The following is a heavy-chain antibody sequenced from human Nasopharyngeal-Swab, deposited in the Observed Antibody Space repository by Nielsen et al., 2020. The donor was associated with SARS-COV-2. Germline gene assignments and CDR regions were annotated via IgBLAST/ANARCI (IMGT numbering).Heavy chain of an antibody. CDR1: GGSTISDYW. CDR3: VRPYYYYMDV. J-gene: IGHJ6*03. V-gene: IGHV4-4*02. CDR2: VHHSKNA. Sequence: SETLSLTCAVSGGSTISDYWWTWVRQPPGRGLEWIGEVHHSKNANYNPSLKSRVTLLVDKSKNQFSLNLNSMTAADTAVYYCVRPYYYYMDVWGEGTTVTVSS.